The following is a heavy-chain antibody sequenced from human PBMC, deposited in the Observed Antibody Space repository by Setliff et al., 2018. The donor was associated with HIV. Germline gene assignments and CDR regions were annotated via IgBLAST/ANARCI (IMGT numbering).Heavy chain of an antibody. CDR2: IRWNSGSM. CDR1: GFTFDDYA. J-gene: IGHJ6*03. Sequence: GGSLRLSCAASGFTFDDYAMHWVRQAPGKGLEWVSSIRWNSGSMLYGDSVKGRFTISRDNAKKSIYLQMNSLSVEDTAFYYCARVGTVTPPYYYYYMDVWGKGTTVTVSS. CDR3: ARVGTVTPPYYYYYMDV. D-gene: IGHD4-17*01. V-gene: IGHV3-9*01.